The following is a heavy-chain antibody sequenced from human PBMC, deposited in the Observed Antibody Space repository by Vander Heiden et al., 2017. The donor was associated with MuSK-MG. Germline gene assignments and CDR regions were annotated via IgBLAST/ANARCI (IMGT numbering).Heavy chain of an antibody. D-gene: IGHD5-18*01. CDR1: GGPTRSGGYY. CDR2: IYYSGST. J-gene: IGHJ4*02. Sequence: QVQLQESGPGLVKPSQTLSLTCTVPGGPTRSGGYYWSWIRQHPVKGLEWIGYIYYSGSTYYNPSLKSRVTISVDTSKNQFSLKLSSVTAADTAVYYCAKTEYSYGRMEGYFDYWGQGTLVTVSS. V-gene: IGHV4-31*03. CDR3: AKTEYSYGRMEGYFDY.